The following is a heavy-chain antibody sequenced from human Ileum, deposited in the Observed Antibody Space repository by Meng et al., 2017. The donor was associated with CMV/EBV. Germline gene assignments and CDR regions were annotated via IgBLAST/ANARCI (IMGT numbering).Heavy chain of an antibody. CDR3: ARETTVFGVVPRPGWFDP. V-gene: IGHV3-53*01. J-gene: IGHJ5*02. CDR1: GFTVSSNY. D-gene: IGHD3-3*01. CDR2: IYSGGST. Sequence: GGSLRPSCAASGFTVSSNYMSWVCQAPGKGLEWVSVIYSGGSTYYAAPVKGRFTITRDNSKNTLYLQINSLRAEDTAVYYCARETTVFGVVPRPGWFDPWGQETLVTVSS.